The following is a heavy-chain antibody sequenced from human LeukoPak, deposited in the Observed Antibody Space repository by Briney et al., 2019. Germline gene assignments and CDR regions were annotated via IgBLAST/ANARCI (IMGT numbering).Heavy chain of an antibody. Sequence: PSETLSLTCAVYGGSFSGYYWSWIRQPPGKGLEWVSVIYSGGSTYYADSVKGRFTISRDNSKNTLYLQMNSLRAEDTAVYYCARESSMDYGGVSDYWGQGTLVTVSS. CDR2: IYSGGST. V-gene: IGHV3-53*01. D-gene: IGHD4-23*01. J-gene: IGHJ4*02. CDR3: ARESSMDYGGVSDY. CDR1: GGSFSGYY.